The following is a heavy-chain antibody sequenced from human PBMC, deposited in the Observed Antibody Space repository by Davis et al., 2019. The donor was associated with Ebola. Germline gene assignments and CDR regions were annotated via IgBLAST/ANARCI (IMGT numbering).Heavy chain of an antibody. CDR2: ISYDGSNK. D-gene: IGHD5-24*01. CDR3: ARERRWLQREYYFDY. Sequence: GESLKISCAASGFTFSSYGMHWVRQAPGKGLEWVAVISYDGSNKYYADSVKGRFTISRDNSKNTLYLQMNSLRAEDTAVYYCARERRWLQREYYFDYWGQGTLVTVSS. V-gene: IGHV3-30*03. J-gene: IGHJ4*02. CDR1: GFTFSSYG.